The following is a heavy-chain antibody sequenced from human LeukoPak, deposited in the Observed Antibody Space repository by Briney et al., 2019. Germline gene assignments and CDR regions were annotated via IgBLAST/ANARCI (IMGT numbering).Heavy chain of an antibody. CDR3: AKDQGNFDY. D-gene: IGHD6-13*01. Sequence: GGSLRLSCAASGFTFSTYAMSWVRQAPGKGLEWISAINTGGRTYYSDSVKGRFTISRDNSKNTVFLQMNSLRAEDTAVYYCAKDQGNFDYWGQGTLVTVS. V-gene: IGHV3-23*01. CDR2: INTGGRT. CDR1: GFTFSTYA. J-gene: IGHJ4*02.